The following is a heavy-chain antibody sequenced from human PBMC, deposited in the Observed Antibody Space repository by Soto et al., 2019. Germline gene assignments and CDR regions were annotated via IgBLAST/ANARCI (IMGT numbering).Heavy chain of an antibody. CDR3: AKGRGSSWAWYFDN. Sequence: GSMRFSCAASGITFKWCGMNWARQALGKEMKSVASISDTGASTWYAESVGGRLSITRDNSKYTLFVQMNSLRGEDTAVYYCAKGRGSSWAWYFDNWGQGTLVTVSS. V-gene: IGHV3-23*01. CDR1: GITFKWCG. J-gene: IGHJ4*02. CDR2: ISDTGAST. D-gene: IGHD6-13*01.